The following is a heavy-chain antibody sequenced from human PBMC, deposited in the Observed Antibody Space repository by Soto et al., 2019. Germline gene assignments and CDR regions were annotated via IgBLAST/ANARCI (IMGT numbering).Heavy chain of an antibody. J-gene: IGHJ6*03. CDR2: IYYSGST. CDR1: GGSISSYY. Sequence: SETLSLTCTVSGGSISSYYWSWIRQPPGKGLEWIGYIYYSGSTNYNPSLKSRVTISVDTSKNQFSLKLSSVTAADTAVYYCARGGRASGWDSSGWPPHMDVWGKGTTVTVSS. D-gene: IGHD6-19*01. V-gene: IGHV4-59*01. CDR3: ARGGRASGWDSSGWPPHMDV.